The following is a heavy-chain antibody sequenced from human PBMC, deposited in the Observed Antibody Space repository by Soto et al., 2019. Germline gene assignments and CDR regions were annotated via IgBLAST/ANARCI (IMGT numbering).Heavy chain of an antibody. CDR2: IKSWTDGGRV. J-gene: IGHJ4*02. CDR3: TKWRREKSFTSVSCYGDGAY. D-gene: IGHD3-22*01. Sequence: EVPLVESGGALVKPGESLTLSCAASGFTFNSAWMTWVRQAPGKRLEWVGRIKSWTDGGRVDTAAPVKGRFTISRDDSKNTFYLQMNSLKSEETAVYYCTKWRREKSFTSVSCYGDGAYWGQGTLVNVSS. V-gene: IGHV3-15*02. CDR1: GFTFNSAW.